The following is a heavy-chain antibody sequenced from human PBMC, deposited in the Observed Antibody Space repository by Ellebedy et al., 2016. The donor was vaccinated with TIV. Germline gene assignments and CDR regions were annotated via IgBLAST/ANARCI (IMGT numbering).Heavy chain of an antibody. D-gene: IGHD1/OR15-1a*01. CDR2: IDSGGVT. V-gene: IGHV3-53*01. CDR3: AKVYRVNKPIDY. J-gene: IGHJ4*02. Sequence: GESLKISCAASGFSFSSQWMSWVRPAPGKGLEWLSVIDSGGVTNYADSVKGRFTISRDNAKNSLYLQMNSLRAEDTAMYYCAKVYRVNKPIDYWGQGTLVTVSS. CDR1: GFSFSSQW.